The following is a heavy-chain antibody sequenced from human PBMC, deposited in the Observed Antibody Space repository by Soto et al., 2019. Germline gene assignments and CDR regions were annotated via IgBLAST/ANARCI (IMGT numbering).Heavy chain of an antibody. Sequence: QVQLVQSGAEVKKPGSSVKVSCKASGGTFSSYAISWVRQAPGQGLEWMGGIIPISGKANYAQKFQGRVTITADEYTSTAYMELSSLRSEDTAVYYCARSQGSSTSLEIYYYYYYGLDVWGQGTTVTVSS. D-gene: IGHD2-2*01. V-gene: IGHV1-69*01. J-gene: IGHJ6*02. CDR1: GGTFSSYA. CDR2: IIPISGKA. CDR3: ARSQGSSTSLEIYYYYYYGLDV.